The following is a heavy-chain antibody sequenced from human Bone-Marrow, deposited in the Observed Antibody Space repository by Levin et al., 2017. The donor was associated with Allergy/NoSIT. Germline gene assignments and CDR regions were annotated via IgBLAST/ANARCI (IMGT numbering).Heavy chain of an antibody. CDR3: AKDGKVLMGESSDGWYNDY. D-gene: IGHD6-19*01. CDR2: ITANNN. Sequence: QPGGSLRFSCVVSGLSFSRHAMSWVRQAPGKGLEWVSSITANNNYYAASVTGRFTISRDNSQNTLYLQMNSLRADDTAVYYCAKDGKVLMGESSDGWYNDYWGQGTLVTVSS. V-gene: IGHV3-23*01. CDR1: GLSFSRHA. J-gene: IGHJ4*02.